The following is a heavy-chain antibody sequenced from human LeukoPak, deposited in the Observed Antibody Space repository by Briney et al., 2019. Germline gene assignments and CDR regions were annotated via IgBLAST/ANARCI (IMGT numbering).Heavy chain of an antibody. J-gene: IGHJ3*02. Sequence: SETLSLTCTVSGGSISSYYWSWIRQPPGKGLEWIGYIYHSGSTYYNPSLKSRVTISVDRSKNQFSLKLSSVTAADTAVYYCARGFDSSASFDIWGQGTMVTVSS. CDR2: IYHSGST. V-gene: IGHV4-59*12. CDR1: GGSISSYY. D-gene: IGHD3-22*01. CDR3: ARGFDSSASFDI.